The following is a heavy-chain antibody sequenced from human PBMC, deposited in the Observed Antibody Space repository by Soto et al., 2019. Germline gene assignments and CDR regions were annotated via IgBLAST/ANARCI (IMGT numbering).Heavy chain of an antibody. CDR3: ASSSIFGVVKQYYYGMDV. D-gene: IGHD3-3*01. Sequence: SVKVSCKASGGTFSSYAISWVRQAPGQGLEWMGGIIPIFGTANYAQKFQGRVTITADESTSTAYMELSSLRSEDTAVYYCASSSIFGVVKQYYYGMDVWGQGTTVTVSS. CDR1: GGTFSSYA. J-gene: IGHJ6*02. CDR2: IIPIFGTA. V-gene: IGHV1-69*13.